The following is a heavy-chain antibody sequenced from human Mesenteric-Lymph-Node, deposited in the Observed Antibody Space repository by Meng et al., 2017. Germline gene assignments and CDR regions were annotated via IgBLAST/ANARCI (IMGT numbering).Heavy chain of an antibody. V-gene: IGHV3-23*01. CDR3: AKDGSYYNFDY. CDR2: ITGNGGNT. D-gene: IGHD1-26*01. CDR1: GFTFSSYA. Sequence: GGSLRLSCAASGFTFSSYAMSWVRQAPGKGLEWVSGITGNGGNTYYADSVKGRFTISRDNSKNTLSLQVNSLRAEDTAEYYCAKDGSYYNFDYWGQGMLVTVSS. J-gene: IGHJ4*02.